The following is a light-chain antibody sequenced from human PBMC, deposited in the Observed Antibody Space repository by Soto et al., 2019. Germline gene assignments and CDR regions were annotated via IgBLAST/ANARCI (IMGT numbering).Light chain of an antibody. Sequence: QSVLTQPPSAAGSPGQSVTISCTGTSSDVGNYNYVSWYQQHPGKAPKLLIYEVTKRPSGVPDRFSGSKSDNTASLTVSGRQAEDEADYYCISYAGSDNLVVGGGTKLAVL. V-gene: IGLV2-8*01. CDR2: EVT. CDR3: ISYAGSDNLV. CDR1: SSDVGNYNY. J-gene: IGLJ2*01.